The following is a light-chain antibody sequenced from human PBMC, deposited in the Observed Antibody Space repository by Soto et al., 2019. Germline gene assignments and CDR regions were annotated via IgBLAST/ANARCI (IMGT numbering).Light chain of an antibody. CDR3: QQRKSWPPAFT. CDR1: QSISSS. Sequence: RASQSISSSLAWYQQKPGKAPNLLIYRASNLESGVPSRFSGSGSGTDFTLTISSLEPEDFAVYYCQQRKSWPPAFTYGEGTRLEIK. J-gene: IGKJ5*01. V-gene: IGKV1-5*03. CDR2: RAS.